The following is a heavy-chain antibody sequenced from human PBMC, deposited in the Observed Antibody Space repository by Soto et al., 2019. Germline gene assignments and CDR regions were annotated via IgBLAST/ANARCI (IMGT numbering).Heavy chain of an antibody. V-gene: IGHV5-10-1*01. Sequence: GESMKISCKGSGYSFTSYWISWARQMPGKGLEWMGRIDPSDSYTNYSPSFQGHVTISADKSISTAYLQWSSLKASDTAMYYCASFEPAGGAFDIWGQGTMVTVSS. CDR1: GYSFTSYW. J-gene: IGHJ3*02. D-gene: IGHD2-2*01. CDR2: IDPSDSYT. CDR3: ASFEPAGGAFDI.